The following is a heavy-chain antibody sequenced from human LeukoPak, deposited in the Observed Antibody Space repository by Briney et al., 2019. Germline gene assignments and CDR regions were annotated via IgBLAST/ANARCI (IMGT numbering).Heavy chain of an antibody. J-gene: IGHJ3*02. CDR3: ARYLVGASHFDI. D-gene: IGHD1-26*01. V-gene: IGHV1-69*05. CDR2: IIPIFGTA. CDR1: GGTFSSYA. Sequence: ASVKVSSKASGGTFSSYAISWVRQAPGQGLEWVGGIIPIFGTANYAQKFQGRVTITTDESTSTAYMELSSLRSEDTAVYYCARYLVGASHFDIWGQGTMVTVSS.